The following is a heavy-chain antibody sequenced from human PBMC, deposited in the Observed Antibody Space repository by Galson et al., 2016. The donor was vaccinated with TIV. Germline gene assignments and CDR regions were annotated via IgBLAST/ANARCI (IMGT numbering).Heavy chain of an antibody. CDR3: ARTDTLKNYYDSSGYYPF. D-gene: IGHD3-22*01. CDR2: INPNNGGT. Sequence: SVKVSCKASGYTFSDYYIHWVRQAPGQGPEWMGRINPNNGGTDNAQNFQGRVTMTRDTSVSTAYMELSRLRSDDTAMYYCARTDTLKNYYDSSGYYPFWGQGTLVTVSS. V-gene: IGHV1-2*06. J-gene: IGHJ4*02. CDR1: GYTFSDYY.